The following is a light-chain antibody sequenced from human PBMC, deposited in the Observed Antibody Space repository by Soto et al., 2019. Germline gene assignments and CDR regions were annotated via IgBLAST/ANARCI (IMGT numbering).Light chain of an antibody. CDR2: GAS. V-gene: IGKV3-15*01. CDR3: HQYNNWTPYT. CDR1: QIVSSS. J-gene: IGKJ2*01. Sequence: EIVMTQSPSTLSVSPGERATLSCRASQIVSSSLAGYQQKSGQAPRLLIYGASTRVTVISARFSGSGSGTKLNLTLSSLQSVDFAVYYAHQYNNWTPYTVGQGT.